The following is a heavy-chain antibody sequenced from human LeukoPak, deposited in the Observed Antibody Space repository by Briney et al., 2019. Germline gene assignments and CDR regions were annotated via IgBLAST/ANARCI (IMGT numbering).Heavy chain of an antibody. CDR3: ATYRQVLLPFES. Sequence: GGSLRLSCAASGFTFSSYGMHWVRQAPGKGLEWVAVISYDGSNKYYADSVRGRFTISRDNSKSILSLQINSLRAEDTAIYYCATYRQVLLPFESWGQGTLVTVSS. CDR2: ISYDGSNK. D-gene: IGHD5-18*01. V-gene: IGHV3-30*03. CDR1: GFTFSSYG. J-gene: IGHJ4*02.